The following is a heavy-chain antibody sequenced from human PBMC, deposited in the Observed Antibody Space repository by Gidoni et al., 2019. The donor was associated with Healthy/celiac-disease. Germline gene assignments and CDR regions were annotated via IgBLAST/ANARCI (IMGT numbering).Heavy chain of an antibody. CDR1: GGSISSSSYY. D-gene: IGHD1-26*01. CDR3: ARHEEAGASSLGY. CDR2: IYYSGST. Sequence: QLQLQESGPGLVKPSETLSLTCTVSGGSISSSSYYWGWIRQPPGKGLEWIGSIYYSGSTYYNPSLKSRVTISVDTSKNQFSLKLSSVTAADTAVYYCARHEEAGASSLGYWGQGTLVTVTS. V-gene: IGHV4-39*01. J-gene: IGHJ4*02.